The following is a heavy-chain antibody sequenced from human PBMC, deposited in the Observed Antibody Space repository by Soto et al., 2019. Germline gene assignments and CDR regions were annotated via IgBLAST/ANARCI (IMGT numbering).Heavy chain of an antibody. D-gene: IGHD2-15*01. CDR3: AKYSTYCSGGSCYGFYYYGMDV. V-gene: IGHV3-53*01. Sequence: PGGSLRLSCAASGFTVSSNYMSWVRQAPGKGLEWVSVIYSGGSTYYADSVKGRFTISRDNSKNTLYLQMNSLRAEDTAVYYCAKYSTYCSGGSCYGFYYYGMDVWGQGTTVTV. J-gene: IGHJ6*02. CDR2: IYSGGST. CDR1: GFTVSSNY.